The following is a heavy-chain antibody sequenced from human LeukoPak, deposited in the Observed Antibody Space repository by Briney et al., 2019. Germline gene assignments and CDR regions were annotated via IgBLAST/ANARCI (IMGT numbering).Heavy chain of an antibody. V-gene: IGHV1-18*01. D-gene: IGHD4-11*01. CDR2: ISAYNGNT. CDR3: ARDYGRDSNYWFDP. Sequence: ASVKVSCKASGYTFTSYGISWVRQAPGQGLEWMGWISAYNGNTNYAQKLQGRVTMTTDTSTSTAYMELRSLRSDDTAVYYCARDYGRDSNYWFDPWDQGTLVTVSS. CDR1: GYTFTSYG. J-gene: IGHJ5*02.